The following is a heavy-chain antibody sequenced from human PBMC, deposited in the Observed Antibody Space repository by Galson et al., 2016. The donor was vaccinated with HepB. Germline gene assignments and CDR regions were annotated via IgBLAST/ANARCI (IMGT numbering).Heavy chain of an antibody. J-gene: IGHJ5*02. CDR1: GGSFSSYS. D-gene: IGHD5-24*01. V-gene: IGHV4-59*01. CDR3: ARGAATIGFNSWFDP. CDR2: IYHSGST. Sequence: SETLSLTCTVSGGSFSSYSWNWIRQPPGKGLEWIGYIYHSGSTNYNSSLKSRVTILVDTSKNQFSLKLRSVTAADTAVYYCARGAATIGFNSWFDPWGQGTLVTVSS.